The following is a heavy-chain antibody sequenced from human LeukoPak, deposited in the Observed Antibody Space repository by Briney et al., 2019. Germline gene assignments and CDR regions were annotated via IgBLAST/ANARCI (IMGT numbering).Heavy chain of an antibody. D-gene: IGHD2-21*01. CDR1: GFSFSTYW. J-gene: IGHJ4*02. CDR2: INRGASEK. V-gene: IGHV3-7*01. CDR3: SRWGLAYSIDF. Sequence: GGSLRLSCAASGFSFSTYWMTWVRQAPGQGLEWVANINRGASEKYSVASVKGRFTLSKDDTKTSLYHQMSKSVDEATVYYSLSRWGLAYSIDFWGQGTLVTVSS.